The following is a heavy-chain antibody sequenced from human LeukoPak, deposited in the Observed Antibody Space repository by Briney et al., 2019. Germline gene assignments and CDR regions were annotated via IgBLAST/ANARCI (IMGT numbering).Heavy chain of an antibody. Sequence: RPSETLSLTCTDSGYSISSGHYWGWIRQPPGKGLEWIGSMYHSGSTYYNPPLKSRVTISEDTSKNQFSLKLRSVTAADTAVYYCARGPRFGELLWHWFDPWGQGTLVTVSS. CDR3: ARGPRFGELLWHWFDP. CDR1: GYSISSGHY. CDR2: MYHSGST. J-gene: IGHJ5*02. D-gene: IGHD3-10*01. V-gene: IGHV4-38-2*02.